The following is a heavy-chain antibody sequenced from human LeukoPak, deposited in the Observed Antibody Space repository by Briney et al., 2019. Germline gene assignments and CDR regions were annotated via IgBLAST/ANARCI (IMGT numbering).Heavy chain of an antibody. J-gene: IGHJ4*02. CDR1: GGSISSSSYY. CDR3: ARGVGATPNFDY. D-gene: IGHD1-26*01. V-gene: IGHV4-39*01. CDR2: IYYSGST. Sequence: PSETLSLTCTVSGGSISSSSYYWGWIRQPPGKGLEWIGSIYYSGSTYYNSSLKSRVTISVDTSKNQFSLKLSSVTAADTAVYYCARGVGATPNFDYWGQGTLVTVSS.